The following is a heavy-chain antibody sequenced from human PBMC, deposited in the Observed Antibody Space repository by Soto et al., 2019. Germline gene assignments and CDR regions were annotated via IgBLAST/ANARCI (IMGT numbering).Heavy chain of an antibody. CDR3: ARESSSSCHDY. J-gene: IGHJ4*02. CDR2: ISAYNGNT. D-gene: IGHD6-13*01. CDR1: GYTFTSYG. V-gene: IGHV1-18*01. Sequence: QVQLVQSGAEVKKPGASVKVSCKASGYTFTSYGISWVRQAPGQGLEWMGWISAYNGNTNYAQKLQGRVTMTTDTPTSTASRELRSLRSDDTAVYYCARESSSSCHDYWGQGTLVTVSS.